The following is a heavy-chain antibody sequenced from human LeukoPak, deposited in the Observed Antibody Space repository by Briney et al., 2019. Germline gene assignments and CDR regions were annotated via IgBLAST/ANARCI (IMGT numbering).Heavy chain of an antibody. CDR1: GGSISSYY. D-gene: IGHD6-19*01. J-gene: IGHJ4*02. Sequence: SETLSLTCTVSGGSISSYYWSWIRQPPGKGLEWIGYIYHGGSTYYNPSLSSRATISVDTSNNQFSQMINPTPSAATAYYFAARDPVSGGGYFDYWGQGTLVTVSS. CDR2: IYHGGST. CDR3: ARDPVSGGGYFDY. V-gene: IGHV4-59*01.